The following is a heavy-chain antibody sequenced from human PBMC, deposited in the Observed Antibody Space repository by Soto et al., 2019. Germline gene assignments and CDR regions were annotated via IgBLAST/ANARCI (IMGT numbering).Heavy chain of an antibody. Sequence: QVQLQESGPGLVKPSQTLSLTCTVSGRSISSGGYYWSWIRQHPGKGLEWIGYIYYSGSTYYNPSLKSRVTISVDTSKNQFSLKLSSVTAADTAVYYCARLSSGWYFFDYWGQGTLVTVSS. CDR1: GRSISSGGYY. CDR2: IYYSGST. J-gene: IGHJ4*02. V-gene: IGHV4-31*03. D-gene: IGHD6-19*01. CDR3: ARLSSGWYFFDY.